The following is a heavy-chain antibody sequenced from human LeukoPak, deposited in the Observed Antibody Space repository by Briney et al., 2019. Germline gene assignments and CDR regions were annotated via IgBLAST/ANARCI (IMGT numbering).Heavy chain of an antibody. CDR3: ARTYSGGYYYFDY. Sequence: SETLSLTCTVSGGFISRNSFYWGWIRQPPGKGLEWIGYIYYSGSTYYNPSLKSRVTMSVDTSKNQFSLRLSSVTAVDTAVYYCARTYSGGYYYFDYWGQGTLVTVSS. CDR2: IYYSGST. V-gene: IGHV4-39*07. CDR1: GGFISRNSFY. J-gene: IGHJ4*02. D-gene: IGHD1-26*01.